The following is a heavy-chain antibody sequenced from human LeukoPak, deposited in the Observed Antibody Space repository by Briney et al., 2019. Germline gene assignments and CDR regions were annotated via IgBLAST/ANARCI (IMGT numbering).Heavy chain of an antibody. CDR1: GVSINTCCYY. J-gene: IGHJ4*02. CDR2: KYYSGST. Sequence: SGTLSLTCDVSGVSINTCCYYWTWIRQPPGKGLEWIGYKYYSGSTRYNSSLRSRLTISLDTSKNQFSLRLTSVTAADTAVYYCARGRSYGFDFDSWGPGTLVIVSS. CDR3: ARGRSYGFDFDS. V-gene: IGHV4-61*01. D-gene: IGHD5-18*01.